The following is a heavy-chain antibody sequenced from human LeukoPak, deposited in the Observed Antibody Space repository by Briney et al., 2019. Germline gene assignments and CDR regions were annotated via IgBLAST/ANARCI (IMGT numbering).Heavy chain of an antibody. CDR2: ISAYNGNT. V-gene: IGHV1-18*01. D-gene: IGHD4-17*01. CDR1: GGTFSSYA. Sequence: ASVKVSCKASGGTFSSYAISWVRQAPGQGLEWMGWISAYNGNTNYAQKLQGRVTMTTDTSTSTAYMELRSLRSDDTAVYYCARRFDYGDYSYFDYWGQGTLVTVSS. J-gene: IGHJ4*02. CDR3: ARRFDYGDYSYFDY.